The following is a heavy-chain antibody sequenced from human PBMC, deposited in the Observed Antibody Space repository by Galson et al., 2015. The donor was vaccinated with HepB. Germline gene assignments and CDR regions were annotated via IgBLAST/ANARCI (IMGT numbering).Heavy chain of an antibody. CDR3: ARGEELVLIPTYLDY. J-gene: IGHJ4*02. CDR1: GFTFSNYP. Sequence: SLRLSCAASGFTFSNYPIHWVRQAPGKGLEWVTLISSGGSNKYYIDSVKGRFTISRDNSKKTVYLQMNNLRVEDTAMYYCARGEELVLIPTYLDYWGQGTLVTVSS. D-gene: IGHD2/OR15-2a*01. CDR2: ISSGGSNK. V-gene: IGHV3-30*04.